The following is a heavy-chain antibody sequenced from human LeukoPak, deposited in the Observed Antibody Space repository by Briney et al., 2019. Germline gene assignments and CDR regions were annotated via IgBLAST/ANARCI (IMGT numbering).Heavy chain of an antibody. D-gene: IGHD6-6*01. CDR1: GYTFTSHA. V-gene: IGHV1-3*01. Sequence: ASVKVSCKASGYTFTSHAMHWVRQAPGQRLEWMGWINAGNGNTKYSQKFQGRVTITRDTSASTAYMELSSLRSEDTAVYYCARDSSSSDPEIFDYWGQGTLVTVSS. CDR2: INAGNGNT. J-gene: IGHJ4*02. CDR3: ARDSSSSDPEIFDY.